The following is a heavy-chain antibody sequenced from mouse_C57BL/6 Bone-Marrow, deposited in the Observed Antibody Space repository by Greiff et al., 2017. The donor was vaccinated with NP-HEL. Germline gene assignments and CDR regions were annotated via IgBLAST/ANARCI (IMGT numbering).Heavy chain of an antibody. CDR2: IYPGSGNT. J-gene: IGHJ3*01. CDR1: GYSFTSYY. V-gene: IGHV1-66*01. Sequence: VQLQQSGPELVQPGASVKISCTASGYSFTSYYIHWVQQRPGQGLEWIGWIYPGSGNTKYNEKFKGKATLTADTSSSTAYMQLSSLTSEDSAVYYGARDGIRRSLFAYWGQGTLVTVSA. CDR3: ARDGIRRSLFAY. D-gene: IGHD1-1*01.